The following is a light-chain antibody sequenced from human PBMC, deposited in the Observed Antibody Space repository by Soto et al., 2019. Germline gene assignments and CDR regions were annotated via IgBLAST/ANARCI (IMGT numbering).Light chain of an antibody. CDR3: VSYTSRTTYV. V-gene: IGLV2-14*03. Sequence: QSVLTQPASVSDSPGQSITISCTGTSSDVGGSNFVSWYQQHPGKPPQLIIYDVANRPSGVSNRFSGSKSGSTASLIISRLQTEDEADYYCVSYTSRTTYVLGTGTKVTVL. CDR2: DVA. J-gene: IGLJ1*01. CDR1: SSDVGGSNF.